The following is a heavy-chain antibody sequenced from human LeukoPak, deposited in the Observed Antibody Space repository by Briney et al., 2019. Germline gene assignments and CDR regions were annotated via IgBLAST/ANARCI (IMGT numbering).Heavy chain of an antibody. D-gene: IGHD3-10*01. CDR1: GYTFTGYY. Sequence: GASVKVSCKASGYTFTGYYMHWVRQAPGQGLEWMGWINPNSGGTNYAQKFQGWVTMTRDTSISTAYMELSRLRSDDTAVYYCAITYYYGSGSYPDAFDIWGQGTMVTVSS. CDR3: AITYYYGSGSYPDAFDI. V-gene: IGHV1-2*04. CDR2: INPNSGGT. J-gene: IGHJ3*02.